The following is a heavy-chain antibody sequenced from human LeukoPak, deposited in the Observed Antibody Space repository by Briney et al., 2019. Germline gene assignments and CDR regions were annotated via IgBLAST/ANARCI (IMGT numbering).Heavy chain of an antibody. J-gene: IGHJ5*02. D-gene: IGHD6-13*01. CDR2: IYSGGST. V-gene: IGHV3-53*01. CDR3: ARQTQQLTWFDP. Sequence: GGSLRLSCAASGFTVSSNYMSWVRQAPGKGLEWVSVIYSGGSTYYADSVKGRFTISRDNSKNTLYLQMNSLRAEDTAVYCCARQTQQLTWFDPWGQGTLVTVSS. CDR1: GFTVSSNY.